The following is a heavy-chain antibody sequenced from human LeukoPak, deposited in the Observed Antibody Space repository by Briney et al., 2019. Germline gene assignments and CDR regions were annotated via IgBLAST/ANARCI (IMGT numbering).Heavy chain of an antibody. D-gene: IGHD3-16*01. CDR2: FGPEDGET. CDR3: ATALGGPLYFDY. J-gene: IGHJ4*02. V-gene: IGHV1-24*01. Sequence: GASVKVSCKVSGYTLTELSMHWVRQAPGKGLEWMGGFGPEDGETIYAQKFQGRVTMTEDTSTDTAYMELSSLRSEDTAVYYCATALGGPLYFDYWGQGTLVTVSS. CDR1: GYTLTELS.